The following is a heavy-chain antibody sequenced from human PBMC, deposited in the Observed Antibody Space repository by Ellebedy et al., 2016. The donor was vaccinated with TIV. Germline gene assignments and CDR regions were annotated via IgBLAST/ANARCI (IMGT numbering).Heavy chain of an antibody. CDR1: GFSSTTAW. D-gene: IGHD4-11*01. V-gene: IGHV3-15*01. CDR2: IRGKTDGGTT. CDR3: TTVGYSNNYPFYFPY. Sequence: GESLKISCEASGFSSTTAWMSWVRQAPGKGLEWVGPIRGKTDGGTTDYASPMRGTFTIFREESRNTVYLQINSLKTEDTAVYYCTTVGYSNNYPFYFPYWGQGALVTVSS. J-gene: IGHJ4*02.